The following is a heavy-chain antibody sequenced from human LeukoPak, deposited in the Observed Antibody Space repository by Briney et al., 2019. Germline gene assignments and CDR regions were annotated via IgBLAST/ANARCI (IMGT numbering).Heavy chain of an antibody. CDR2: IIPIFGTA. Sequence: ASVKVSCKASGGTSSSYAISWVRQAPGQGLEWMGGIIPIFGTANYAQKFQGRVTITADESTSTAYMELSSLRSEDTAVYYCARDDASITIFGVDPYYYYGMDVWGQGTTVTVSS. D-gene: IGHD3-3*01. J-gene: IGHJ6*02. CDR3: ARDDASITIFGVDPYYYYGMDV. V-gene: IGHV1-69*13. CDR1: GGTSSSYA.